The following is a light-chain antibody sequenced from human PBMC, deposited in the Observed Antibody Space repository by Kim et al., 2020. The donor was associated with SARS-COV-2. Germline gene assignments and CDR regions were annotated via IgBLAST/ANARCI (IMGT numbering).Light chain of an antibody. Sequence: DIQMTQSPSSLSASVGDRVTITCRASQGISSYLDWYQQQPGKVPKLLIYAASTVQSGVPSRFSGSGYGTDFTLTISSLQPEDVATYYCQNYDSPPRTFGGGTKVDIK. V-gene: IGKV1-27*01. CDR1: QGISSY. CDR3: QNYDSPPRT. J-gene: IGKJ4*01. CDR2: AAS.